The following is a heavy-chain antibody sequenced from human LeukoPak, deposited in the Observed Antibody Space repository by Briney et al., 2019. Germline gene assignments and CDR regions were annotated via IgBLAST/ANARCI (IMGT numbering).Heavy chain of an antibody. CDR1: GRSLSGYY. CDR3: ARGQRLRRYYYDSSGAPLGMDV. CDR2: INHRGST. Sequence: SETLSLIRAVYGRSLSGYYWRWIRQPPAKGLAGIGEINHRGSTNYSPSREGRVAISVDTSKNQFSLKLSSVTAADTAVYYCARGQRLRRYYYDSSGAPLGMDVWGQGTTVTVSS. J-gene: IGHJ6*02. V-gene: IGHV4-34*01. D-gene: IGHD3-22*01.